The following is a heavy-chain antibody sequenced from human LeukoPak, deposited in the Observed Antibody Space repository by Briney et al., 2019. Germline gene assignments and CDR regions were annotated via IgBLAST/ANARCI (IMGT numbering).Heavy chain of an antibody. D-gene: IGHD6-19*01. CDR2: TYYRSKFYN. CDR1: GDSVSSNSGA. Sequence: SQTLSLTAAISGDSVSSNSGAWNWIRQSPSRGLEWLGRTYYRSKFYNDYAPSVKSRITINPDTSKNQFSLQLNSVTPEDTAVYYCASGTPANGWSNWGQGTLVTVSS. CDR3: ASGTPANGWSN. V-gene: IGHV6-1*01. J-gene: IGHJ4*02.